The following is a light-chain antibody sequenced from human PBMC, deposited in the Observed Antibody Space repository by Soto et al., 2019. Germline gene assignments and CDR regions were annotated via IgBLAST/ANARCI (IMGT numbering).Light chain of an antibody. CDR3: CSYAVRAAIYV. V-gene: IGLV2-11*01. J-gene: IGLJ1*01. Sequence: QSALAQPRSVSGSPGQSVLISCTGTSNDVGAYNYVSWYQQHPGRAPKLVIYDVFKRPSGIPARFSGSKSGNTASLTISGLQAEDEANYLCCSYAVRAAIYVLGTGRKVIVL. CDR1: SNDVGAYNY. CDR2: DVF.